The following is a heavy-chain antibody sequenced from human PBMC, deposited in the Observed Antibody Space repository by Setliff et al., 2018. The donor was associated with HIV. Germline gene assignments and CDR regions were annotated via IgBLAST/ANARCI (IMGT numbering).Heavy chain of an antibody. Sequence: PSETLSLTCAVSGGSISSDNWWNWVRQPPGKGLEWIGEIYHSGSTNYNPSLKSRVTISVDKSKNQFSLKVSSVTAADTAVYYCARGLPIFGVATPGFYSFMDVWGRGTLVTVSS. CDR2: IYHSGST. V-gene: IGHV4-4*02. J-gene: IGHJ4*02. CDR1: GGSISSDNW. CDR3: ARGLPIFGVATPGFYSFMDV. D-gene: IGHD3-3*01.